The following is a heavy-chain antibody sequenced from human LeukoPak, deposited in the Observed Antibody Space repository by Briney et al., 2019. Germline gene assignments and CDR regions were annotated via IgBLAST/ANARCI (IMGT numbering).Heavy chain of an antibody. CDR1: GVSVTNYY. J-gene: IGHJ4*02. D-gene: IGHD3-16*01. Sequence: SETLSLTCSVSGVSVTNYYWSWVRQPAGKRLEWIGRNYPTGDTIYNPSLKSRVTMSVDMSKNHLSLKLTSVTAAEAAVFFFARDLTARGSFDYWGQGILVSVSS. CDR2: NYPTGDT. CDR3: ARDLTARGSFDY. V-gene: IGHV4-4*07.